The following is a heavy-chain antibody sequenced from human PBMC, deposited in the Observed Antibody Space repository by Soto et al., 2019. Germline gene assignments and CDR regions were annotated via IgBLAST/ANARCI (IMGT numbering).Heavy chain of an antibody. CDR3: AALSIAARRGWFDP. CDR1: GGTFSSYT. Sequence: QVQLVQSGAEVKKPGSSVKVSCKASGGTFSSYTISWVRQAPGQGLEWMGRIIPILGIANYAQKFQGRVTITADKSTSTAYMELSSLRSEDTAVYYCAALSIAARRGWFDPWGQGTLVTVSS. CDR2: IIPILGIA. J-gene: IGHJ5*02. D-gene: IGHD6-6*01. V-gene: IGHV1-69*02.